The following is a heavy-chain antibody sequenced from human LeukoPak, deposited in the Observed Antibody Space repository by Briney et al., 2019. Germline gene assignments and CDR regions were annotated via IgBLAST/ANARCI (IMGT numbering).Heavy chain of an antibody. CDR1: GYTFTNYG. J-gene: IGHJ4*02. V-gene: IGHV1-18*01. CDR2: ISGYNGKT. Sequence: GASVKVSCKASGYTFTNYGITWVRQAPGQGLEWMGWISGYNGKTDYAHNVQDRVIMTTDTSTSTAYMELRSLRSDDTAVYYCARVPLITIFGVGRTIDYWGQGTLVTVSS. CDR3: ARVPLITIFGVGRTIDY. D-gene: IGHD3-3*01.